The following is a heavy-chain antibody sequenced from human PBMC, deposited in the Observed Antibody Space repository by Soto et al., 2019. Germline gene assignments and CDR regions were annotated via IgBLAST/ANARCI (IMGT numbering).Heavy chain of an antibody. CDR3: AREDYYYAMDV. CDR1: GGSISSYY. J-gene: IGHJ6*02. CDR2: IYYSGST. V-gene: IGHV4-59*01. Sequence: SETLSLTCTVSGGSISSYYWSWIRQPPGKGLEWIGYIYYSGSTNYNPSLKSRVTMSVDTSKNQFSLKLSSVTAADTAVYYCAREDYYYAMDVWGQGTTVTV.